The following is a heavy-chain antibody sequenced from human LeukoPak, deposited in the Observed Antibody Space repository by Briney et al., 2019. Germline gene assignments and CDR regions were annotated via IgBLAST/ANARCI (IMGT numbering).Heavy chain of an antibody. J-gene: IGHJ4*02. Sequence: PGGSLRLSCAASGFTFSDYYMSWIRQAPGKGLEWVSDISSTSIYTNYADSVKGRFTISRDNAKNSLYLQMNSLRAEDTAVYYCVRGDYGDYTLFDYWGQGTLVTVSS. CDR2: ISSTSIYT. CDR3: VRGDYGDYTLFDY. CDR1: GFTFSDYY. V-gene: IGHV3-11*05. D-gene: IGHD4-17*01.